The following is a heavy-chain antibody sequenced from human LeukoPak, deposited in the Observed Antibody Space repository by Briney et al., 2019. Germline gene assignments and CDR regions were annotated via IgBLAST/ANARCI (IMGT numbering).Heavy chain of an antibody. CDR2: IIPIFGTA. J-gene: IGHJ4*02. D-gene: IGHD3/OR15-3a*01. V-gene: IGHV1-69*05. CDR1: GGTISSYA. CDR3: AESDHWTGYFPR. Sequence: SVKVTSKASGGTISSYAISWVRQAPAQGVEWMGRIIPIFGTANYAQKFQGRGTITTDDSTSTAYMELSSLRPEDTAVYYCAESDHWTGYFPRWGQGTLVTVSS.